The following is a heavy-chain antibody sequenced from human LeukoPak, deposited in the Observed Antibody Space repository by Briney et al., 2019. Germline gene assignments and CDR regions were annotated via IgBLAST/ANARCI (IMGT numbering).Heavy chain of an antibody. Sequence: GGSPRLSCAASGFTFSSYAMSWVRQAPGKGLEWVSAISGSGLRTYYADSVKGRFTISRDISKNALYLQMDSLRAEDTAVYYCAKDRVTMIVVVAFDIWGQGTMVTVSS. CDR3: AKDRVTMIVVVAFDI. CDR1: GFTFSSYA. V-gene: IGHV3-23*01. D-gene: IGHD3-22*01. CDR2: ISGSGLRT. J-gene: IGHJ3*02.